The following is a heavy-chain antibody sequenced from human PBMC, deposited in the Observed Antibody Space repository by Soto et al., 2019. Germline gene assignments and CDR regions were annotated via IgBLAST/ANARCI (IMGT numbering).Heavy chain of an antibody. CDR3: AKEGAYYGSRRDPYRDNDWFDP. CDR2: IYYSGST. Sequence: PSETLSLTCTVSGGSINSSSYYWGWIRQPPGKGLEWIGSIYYSGSTYYNPSLKSRVTISVDTSKNQFSLKLRSVTAAETAVYYCAKEGAYYGSRRDPYRDNDWFDPWGQGTLVTVSS. V-gene: IGHV4-39*02. CDR1: GGSINSSSYY. D-gene: IGHD3-10*01. J-gene: IGHJ5*02.